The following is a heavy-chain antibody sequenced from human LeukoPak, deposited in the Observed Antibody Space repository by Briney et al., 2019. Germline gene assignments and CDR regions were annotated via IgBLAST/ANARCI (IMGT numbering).Heavy chain of an antibody. Sequence: GASVKVSCKASGGTFSSYAISWVRQAPGQGLEWMGRIIPIFGTANYAQKFQGRVTITTDESTSTAYMELSSLRSEDTAVYYCARYSYYYDSSLRHWGQGTLVTVSS. V-gene: IGHV1-69*05. CDR3: ARYSYYYDSSLRH. CDR2: IIPIFGTA. D-gene: IGHD3-22*01. CDR1: GGTFSSYA. J-gene: IGHJ1*01.